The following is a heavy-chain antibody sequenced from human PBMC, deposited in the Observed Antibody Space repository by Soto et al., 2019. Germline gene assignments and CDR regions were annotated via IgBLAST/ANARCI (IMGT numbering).Heavy chain of an antibody. J-gene: IGHJ6*02. V-gene: IGHV1-18*01. CDR2: ISPYNGDT. D-gene: IGHD2-2*01. CDR3: ARVGPIVVEPIAANFYFYQGMDV. CDR1: GYAFIKYG. Sequence: QVQLKQSGGEVKNSGASVKVSCQSAGYAFIKYGINWMRQAPGKGLEWLGWISPYNGDTNYAQSLQDRITMTRDTSTSIAYMVLRNLRANDTAVYYCARVGPIVVEPIAANFYFYQGMDVWGQGTTVIVS.